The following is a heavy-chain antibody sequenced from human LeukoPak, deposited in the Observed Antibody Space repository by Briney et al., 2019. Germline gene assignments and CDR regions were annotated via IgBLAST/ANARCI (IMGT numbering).Heavy chain of an antibody. J-gene: IGHJ6*03. Sequence: SVKVSCKASGGTFSDYALNWVRQAPGQGLEWMGVFIPVLGTANSTQNFQDRVSITADISTNTVYMELSSLRSEDTAVYYCVRGGLPIYYYYMDVWGKGTTVTISS. CDR1: GGTFSDYA. CDR3: VRGGLPIYYYYMDV. V-gene: IGHV1-69*06. D-gene: IGHD2-15*01. CDR2: FIPVLGTA.